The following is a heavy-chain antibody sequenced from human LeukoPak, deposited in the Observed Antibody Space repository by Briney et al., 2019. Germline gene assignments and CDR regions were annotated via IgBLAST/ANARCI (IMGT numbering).Heavy chain of an antibody. CDR1: GYSFSDYS. Sequence: ASVKVSCKASGYSFSDYSMHWVRQAPGQGLEWMGRINPNSGGTNYAQKFQGRVTMTRDTSISTAYMELSRLRSDDTAVYYCARVDTIFGVVTNDAFDIWGQGTTVTVSS. CDR2: INPNSGGT. J-gene: IGHJ3*02. CDR3: ARVDTIFGVVTNDAFDI. D-gene: IGHD3-3*01. V-gene: IGHV1-2*06.